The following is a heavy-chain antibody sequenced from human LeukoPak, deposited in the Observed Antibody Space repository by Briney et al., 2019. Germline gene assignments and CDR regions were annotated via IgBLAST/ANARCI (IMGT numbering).Heavy chain of an antibody. CDR2: ISWDGGST. CDR3: AKDGVAVAGTPPYYYMDV. CDR1: GFTFDDYT. J-gene: IGHJ6*03. D-gene: IGHD6-19*01. V-gene: IGHV3-43*01. Sequence: GGSLRLSCAASGFTFDDYTMHWVRQAPGKGLEWVSLISWDGGSTYYADSVKGRFTISRDNSKNSLYLQMNSLRTEDTALYYCAKDGVAVAGTPPYYYMDVWGKGTTVTVSS.